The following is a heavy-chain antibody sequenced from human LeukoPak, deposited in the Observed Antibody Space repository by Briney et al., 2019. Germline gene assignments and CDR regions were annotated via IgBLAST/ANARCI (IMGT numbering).Heavy chain of an antibody. J-gene: IGHJ6*02. CDR2: ITGGGGRT. V-gene: IGHV3-23*01. CDR3: AKMSGPHYYYYGLDV. CDR1: GFTFSSYA. Sequence: GGSLRLSCAASGFTFSSYAMSWIRQAPGKGLEWVSTITGGGGRTYYADSVKGRFTISRDNSKNTLYLQMNSLRAEDTAVYYCAKMSGPHYYYYGLDVWGQGTTVTVSS.